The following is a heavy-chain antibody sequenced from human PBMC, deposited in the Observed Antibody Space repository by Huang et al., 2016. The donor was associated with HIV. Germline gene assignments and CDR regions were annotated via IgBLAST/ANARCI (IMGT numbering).Heavy chain of an antibody. CDR2: INTNDSKT. CDR3: ARGRVPAVRYYYGMDV. D-gene: IGHD3-16*02. J-gene: IGHJ6*02. V-gene: IGHV1-18*04. CDR1: DYTFTKYG. Sequence: QVHLVQSGVDVKKPGASVKVSCKASDYTFTKYGVSWVRQARGQGLEWMGWINTNDSKTNSAQKFQGRVTMTTDKSTNTAYMELGSLRYDDTAVYYCARGRVPAVRYYYGMDVWGQGTTVTVTS.